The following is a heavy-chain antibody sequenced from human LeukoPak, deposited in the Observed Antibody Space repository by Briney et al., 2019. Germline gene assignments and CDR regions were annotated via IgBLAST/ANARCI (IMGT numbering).Heavy chain of an antibody. J-gene: IGHJ4*02. Sequence: GGSLTLSCAASGFTFSSHWMHWVRQAPGKGLVWVSRIDSDGRITTYADSVKGRFTISRDNAKNTLYLQMNTLRDEDTAEYYCARDYNWSPPDYWGQGTLVTVSS. CDR3: ARDYNWSPPDY. D-gene: IGHD1-1*01. CDR2: IDSDGRIT. CDR1: GFTFSSHW. V-gene: IGHV3-74*01.